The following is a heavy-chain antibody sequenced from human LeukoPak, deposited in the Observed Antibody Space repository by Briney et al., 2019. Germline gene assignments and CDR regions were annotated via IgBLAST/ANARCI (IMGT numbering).Heavy chain of an antibody. CDR1: GYSFTGYY. CDR2: INPDSGDT. D-gene: IGHD3-3*01. V-gene: IGHV1-2*02. Sequence: ASVRVSCKASGYSFTGYYIHWVRQAPGQGLEWMGWINPDSGDTEYSQRFQGRITLTSDTSVTTAYMELSSLRSDDTAIFYCATVASIRRFYFDFWGQGTLVTVSS. J-gene: IGHJ4*02. CDR3: ATVASIRRFYFDF.